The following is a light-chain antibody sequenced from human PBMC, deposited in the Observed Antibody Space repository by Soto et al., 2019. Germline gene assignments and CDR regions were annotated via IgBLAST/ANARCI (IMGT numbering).Light chain of an antibody. J-gene: IGLJ1*01. V-gene: IGLV1-44*01. CDR1: SSNVGGNT. Sequence: QSVLTQPPSASGTPGQGVTISCSGSSSNVGGNTVNWYQHLPGTAPKLLMYFDSQRPSGVPDRFSGSKSGTSASLAITGLQSEDEADYYCSSYTSATTYVFGTGTKVTVL. CDR2: FDS. CDR3: SSYTSATTYV.